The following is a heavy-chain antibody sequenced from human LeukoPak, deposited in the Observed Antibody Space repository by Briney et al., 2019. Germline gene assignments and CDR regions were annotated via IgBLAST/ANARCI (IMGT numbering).Heavy chain of an antibody. CDR2: INPSGGST. CDR1: GYTFTSYY. CDR3: ARHLKAIAGSMTTVKTDAFDI. D-gene: IGHD4-17*01. V-gene: IGHV1-46*01. J-gene: IGHJ3*02. Sequence: ASVKVSCKASGYTFTSYYMHWVRQAPGQGLEWMGIINPSGGSTSYAQKFQGRVTMTRDTSTSTVYMELSSLRSEDTAVYYCARHLKAIAGSMTTVKTDAFDIWGQGTMATVSS.